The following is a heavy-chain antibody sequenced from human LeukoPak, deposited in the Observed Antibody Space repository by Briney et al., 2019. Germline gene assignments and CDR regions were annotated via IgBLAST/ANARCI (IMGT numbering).Heavy chain of an antibody. CDR3: AKDPDDYSGTTAGDY. Sequence: GGSLRLSCAASGFTFSDYAMSWVRQAPGKGLEWVSTISGGGGYTYYADSVKGRFTISRDNSRNTLYLQMNSLRAEDRAVYYCAKDPDDYSGTTAGDYWGQGTLVTVSS. D-gene: IGHD1-1*01. V-gene: IGHV3-23*01. J-gene: IGHJ4*02. CDR1: GFTFSDYA. CDR2: ISGGGGYT.